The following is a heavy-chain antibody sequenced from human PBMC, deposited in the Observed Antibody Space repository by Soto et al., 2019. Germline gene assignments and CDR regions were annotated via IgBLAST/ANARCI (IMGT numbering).Heavy chain of an antibody. CDR1: GFTFSSYA. D-gene: IGHD3-10*01. Sequence: VQLLESGGGLVQPGGSLRLSCAASGFTFSSYAMSWVRQAPGKGLEWVALMSYDGSDKYYADAVKGRFTISRDNSKNTLYLKMDSLRGGDTALYYRAGRSGSSDYWGQGTLVTVSS. CDR2: MSYDGSDK. J-gene: IGHJ4*02. V-gene: IGHV3-30*04. CDR3: AGRSGSSDY.